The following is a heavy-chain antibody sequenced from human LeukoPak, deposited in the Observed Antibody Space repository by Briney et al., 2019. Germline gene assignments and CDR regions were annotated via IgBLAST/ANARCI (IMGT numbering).Heavy chain of an antibody. Sequence: GGSLRLSCAASGFTFSSYAMHWVRQAPGKGLEWVAVISYDGSNKYYADSVKGRFTISRDNSKNTLYPQMNSLRAEDTAVYYCARDLGPFYYGSGLDFDPWGQGTLVTVSS. D-gene: IGHD3-10*01. CDR1: GFTFSSYA. CDR3: ARDLGPFYYGSGLDFDP. CDR2: ISYDGSNK. J-gene: IGHJ5*02. V-gene: IGHV3-30-3*01.